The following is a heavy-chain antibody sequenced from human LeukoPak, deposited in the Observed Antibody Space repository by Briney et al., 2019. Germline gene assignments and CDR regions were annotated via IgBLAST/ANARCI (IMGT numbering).Heavy chain of an antibody. J-gene: IGHJ6*04. D-gene: IGHD6-13*01. Sequence: GGSLRLSCSASGFTFSSYAMHWVRQAPGKGLELVSAICGDGGSTYYADSVKGRFTISRDNSKNTLYLQMSSLRAEDTAVYYCVKLSSSWYDRAVYYSSGMEVSGKGTPVTASS. V-gene: IGHV3-64D*06. CDR2: ICGDGGST. CDR1: GFTFSSYA. CDR3: VKLSSSWYDRAVYYSSGMEV.